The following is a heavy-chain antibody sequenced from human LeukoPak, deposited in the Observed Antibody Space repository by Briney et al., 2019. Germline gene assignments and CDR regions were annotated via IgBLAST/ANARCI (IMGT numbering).Heavy chain of an antibody. D-gene: IGHD5-12*01. CDR1: RFTFSSYW. J-gene: IGHJ4*02. CDR2: IKQDGSEQ. V-gene: IGHV3-7*03. Sequence: PGGSLRLSCAASRFTFSSYWMTWVRQAPGKGLEWVANIKQDGSEQYHAGSVKGRFTISRDNTKNSLFLQMNSLRAEDTAVYYCAREGGYGGVFDYWGQGTLVTVSS. CDR3: AREGGYGGVFDY.